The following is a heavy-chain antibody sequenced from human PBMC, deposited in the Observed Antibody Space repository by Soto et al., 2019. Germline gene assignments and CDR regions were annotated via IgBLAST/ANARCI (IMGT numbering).Heavy chain of an antibody. CDR2: ISWNSGTT. D-gene: IGHD5-18*01. CDR3: AKELGGYSYGYELDY. V-gene: IGHV3-9*01. Sequence: EVQLVDSGGGWVQPGWSLRLSCAASGFTFDSYAMHWVRQASGKGLEWVSSISWNSGTTGYADSVKGRFTISRDNAKNSLYLQMDSLRAEDTALYYCAKELGGYSYGYELDYWGQGTLVTVSS. J-gene: IGHJ4*02. CDR1: GFTFDSYA.